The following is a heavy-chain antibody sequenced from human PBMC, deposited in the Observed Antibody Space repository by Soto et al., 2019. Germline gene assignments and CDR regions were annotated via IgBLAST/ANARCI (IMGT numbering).Heavy chain of an antibody. CDR2: IDPSDSYT. V-gene: IGHV5-10-1*01. CDR3: ARPVNPYGSGTYLLV. D-gene: IGHD3-10*01. CDR1: GYTFTSYW. Sequence: GESLKISCRVSGYTFTSYWISWVRQMPGKGLEWAGRIDPSDSYTSYSPSFQGHVTISADKSIDTAYLKWNSLKASDTAMYYCARPVNPYGSGTYLLVWGQGTPVTVSS. J-gene: IGHJ4*02.